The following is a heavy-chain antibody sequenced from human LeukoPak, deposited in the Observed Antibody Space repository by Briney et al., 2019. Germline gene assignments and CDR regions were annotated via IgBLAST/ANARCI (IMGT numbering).Heavy chain of an antibody. J-gene: IGHJ4*02. D-gene: IGHD6-13*01. V-gene: IGHV4-34*01. CDR2: INHSGST. CDR3: ARGIAAAVEVDY. CDR1: GGSFSGYY. Sequence: SETLSLTCAVYGGSFSGYYWSWIRQPPGKGLEWIGEINHSGSTNYNPSLKSRVTISVDTSKNQFSLKLSSATAADTAVYYCARGIAAAVEVDYWGQGTLVTVSS.